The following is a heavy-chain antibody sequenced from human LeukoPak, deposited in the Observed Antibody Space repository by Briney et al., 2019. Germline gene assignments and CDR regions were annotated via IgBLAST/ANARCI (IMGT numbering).Heavy chain of an antibody. V-gene: IGHV4-34*01. J-gene: IGHJ4*02. CDR3: ATQILLCHYY. Sequence: SETLSLTCAVYGGSFSGYYWSWIRQPPGKGLEWIGEINHSGSTNYNPSLKSRVTISVDTSKNQFSLKLNSVTAADTAMYYCATQILLCHYYWGQGTLVTVSS. D-gene: IGHD2/OR15-2a*01. CDR2: INHSGST. CDR1: GGSFSGYY.